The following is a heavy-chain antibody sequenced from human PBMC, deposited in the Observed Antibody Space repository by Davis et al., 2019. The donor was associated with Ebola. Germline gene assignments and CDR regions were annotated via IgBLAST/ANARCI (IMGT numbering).Heavy chain of an antibody. CDR2: IYPGDSDT. J-gene: IGHJ4*02. CDR1: GYSFTSYW. Sequence: KVSCKGSGYSFTSYWIGWVRQMPGKGLEWMGIIYPGDSDTRYSPSFQGQVTISADKSISTAYLQWSSLKASDTAMYYCARATSGGDIVVVVAATPFDYWGQGTLVTVSS. V-gene: IGHV5-51*01. D-gene: IGHD2-15*01. CDR3: ARATSGGDIVVVVAATPFDY.